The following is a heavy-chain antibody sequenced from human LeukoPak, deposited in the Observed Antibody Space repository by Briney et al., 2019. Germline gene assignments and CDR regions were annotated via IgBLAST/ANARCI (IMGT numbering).Heavy chain of an antibody. CDR2: ISGSSSYI. J-gene: IGHJ4*02. CDR3: ARDQVAGTVVPY. V-gene: IGHV3-21*01. Sequence: AGGSLRLSCAASGFTFSSYGMHWVRRAPGKGLEWVSSISGSSSYIYYADSVKGRFTISRDNAKNSLYLQMNSLRAEDTAVYYCARDQVAGTVVPYWGQGTLVTVSS. D-gene: IGHD6-19*01. CDR1: GFTFSSYG.